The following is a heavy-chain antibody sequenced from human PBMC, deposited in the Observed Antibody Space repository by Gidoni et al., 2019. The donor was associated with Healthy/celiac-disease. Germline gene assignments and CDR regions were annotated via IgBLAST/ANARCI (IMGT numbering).Heavy chain of an antibody. Sequence: QVQLQESGPGLVKPSETLSLTCPVSGGSVRSGRYYRSWIRQPPGKGLEWIGYIYYSGSTNYNPSLKSRVTISVDTSKNQFSLKLSSVTAADTAVYYCAREMGGTQWSDYGMDVWGQGTTVTVSS. CDR2: IYYSGST. CDR1: GGSVRSGRYY. J-gene: IGHJ6*02. V-gene: IGHV4-61*01. D-gene: IGHD2-8*01. CDR3: AREMGGTQWSDYGMDV.